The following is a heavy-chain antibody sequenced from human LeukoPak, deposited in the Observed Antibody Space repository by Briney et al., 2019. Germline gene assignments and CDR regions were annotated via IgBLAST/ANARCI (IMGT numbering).Heavy chain of an antibody. CDR2: IRYDGSNK. CDR3: AKDTLGIAVASGDY. D-gene: IGHD6-19*01. CDR1: GFTFDDYA. J-gene: IGHJ4*02. V-gene: IGHV3-30*02. Sequence: GGSLRLSCAASGFTFDDYAMHWVRQAPGKGLEWVAFIRYDGSNKYYADSVKGRFTISRDNSKNTLYLQMNSLRAEDTAVYYCAKDTLGIAVASGDYWGQGTLVTVSS.